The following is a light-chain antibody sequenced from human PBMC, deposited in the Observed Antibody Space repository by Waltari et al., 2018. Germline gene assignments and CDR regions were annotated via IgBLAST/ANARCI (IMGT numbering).Light chain of an antibody. J-gene: IGKJ1*01. CDR2: WAS. V-gene: IGKV4-1*01. CDR3: QQYYTVSRT. Sequence: DIVMTQSPDSLAVPLRERATINCKSSETILFNSNNKNYLSWYQQKAGQPPKLLVYWASTRESGVPDRFSGSGSGTDFTLTISSLQAEDVAVYYCQQYYTVSRTFGQGTRVEIK. CDR1: ETILFNSNNKNY.